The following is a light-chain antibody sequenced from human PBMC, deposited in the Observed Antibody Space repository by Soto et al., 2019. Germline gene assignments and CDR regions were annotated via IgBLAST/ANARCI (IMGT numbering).Light chain of an antibody. CDR1: QTMSSW. CDR2: KAS. Sequence: DIQMTQSPSTLSGTVGDRVTITCRASQTMSSWLAWYQQKPGKAPKLLIYKASTLKSGVPSRFSGSGSGTEFTLTISSLQPDDFATYYCQHYSTVWAFGQGTNADI. V-gene: IGKV1-5*03. J-gene: IGKJ1*01. CDR3: QHYSTVWA.